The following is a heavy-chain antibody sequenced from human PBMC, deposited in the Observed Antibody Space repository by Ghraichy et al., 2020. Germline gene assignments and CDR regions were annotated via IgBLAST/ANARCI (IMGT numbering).Heavy chain of an antibody. D-gene: IGHD2-2*01. CDR3: AKDNGWCSSTSCHYGMDV. V-gene: IGHV3-23*01. Sequence: GGSLRLSCAASGFTFSSYAMSWVRQAPGKGLEWVSAISGSGGSTYYADSVKGRFTISRDNSKNTLYLQMNSLRAEDTAVYYCAKDNGWCSSTSCHYGMDVWGQGTTVTVSS. J-gene: IGHJ6*02. CDR1: GFTFSSYA. CDR2: ISGSGGST.